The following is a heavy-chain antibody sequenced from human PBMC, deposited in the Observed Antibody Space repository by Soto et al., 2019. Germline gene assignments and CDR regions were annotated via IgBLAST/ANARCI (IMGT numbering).Heavy chain of an antibody. J-gene: IGHJ4*02. Sequence: QVQLVQSGAEVKKPGASVKVSCKASGYTFTSYDINWVRQATGQGLEWMGWMNPNSGNTGYAQKFQGRVTMTRNTSKRTAYMEMSSLRSEDTAVYYCASGITILGVVPGWGQGTLVTVSS. CDR3: ASGITILGVVPG. V-gene: IGHV1-8*01. CDR1: GYTFTSYD. D-gene: IGHD3-3*01. CDR2: MNPNSGNT.